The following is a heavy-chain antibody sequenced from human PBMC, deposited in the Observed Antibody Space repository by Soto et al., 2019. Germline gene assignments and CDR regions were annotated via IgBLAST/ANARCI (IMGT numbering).Heavy chain of an antibody. J-gene: IGHJ4*02. CDR3: VHSPFYYHSSGYSYDH. V-gene: IGHV2-5*02. D-gene: IGHD3-22*01. Sequence: QITLKESGPTLVKPTETLTLTCTFSGLSLRTSGVGGGWIRQPPGKALEWLAVIYWDDDKRYSPSLKSRLTITKDTSKNQVVLTMTNMDPVDTATYFCVHSPFYYHSSGYSYDHWGQGTLVTVSS. CDR2: IYWDDDK. CDR1: GLSLRTSGVG.